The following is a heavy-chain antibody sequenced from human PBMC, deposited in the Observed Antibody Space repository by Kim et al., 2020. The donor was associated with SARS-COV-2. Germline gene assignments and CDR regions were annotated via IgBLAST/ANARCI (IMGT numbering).Heavy chain of an antibody. D-gene: IGHD5-12*01. J-gene: IGHJ4*02. CDR3: ARSIPDSGYDYDNDY. Sequence: SLKSRVTISVDKSKNQFSLKRSSVTAADTAVYYCARSIPDSGYDYDNDYWGQGTLVTVSS. V-gene: IGHV4-4*02.